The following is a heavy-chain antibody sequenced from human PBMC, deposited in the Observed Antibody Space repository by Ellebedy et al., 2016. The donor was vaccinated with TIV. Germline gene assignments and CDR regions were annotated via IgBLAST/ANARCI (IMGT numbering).Heavy chain of an antibody. Sequence: GESLKISCAASGFTFSTYAMSWVRQAPGKGLEWVSNISGSGGSTYYADSVKGRFTISRDNSKNTLYLQMDSLRAEDTGIYYCARGETSALTTYYLDYWGQGTLVTVSS. D-gene: IGHD1-1*01. J-gene: IGHJ4*02. CDR3: ARGETSALTTYYLDY. CDR2: ISGSGGST. CDR1: GFTFSTYA. V-gene: IGHV3-23*01.